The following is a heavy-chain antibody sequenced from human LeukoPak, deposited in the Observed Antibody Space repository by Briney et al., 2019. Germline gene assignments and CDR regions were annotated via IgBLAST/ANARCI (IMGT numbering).Heavy chain of an antibody. CDR1: GNIVTEWS. D-gene: IGHD2/OR15-2a*01. J-gene: IGHJ4*02. CDR3: TRDAPNSPLHY. CDR2: INLKSCAT. Sequence: ASVKVSCKASGNIVTEWSIHLVRHPPGQGLESMGWINLKSCATYYIQKFQDRVTMTRDTFTSTAYMDLSKLTSDDTAFYYCTRDAPNSPLHYWGQGTLVTVSS. V-gene: IGHV1-2*02.